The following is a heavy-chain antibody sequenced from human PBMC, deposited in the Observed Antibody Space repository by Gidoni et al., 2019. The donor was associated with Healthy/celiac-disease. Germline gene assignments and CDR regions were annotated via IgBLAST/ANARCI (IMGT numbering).Heavy chain of an antibody. V-gene: IGHV5-51*01. CDR3: ARLPVGTQWLGLYFDY. CDR1: GYSFTSYW. D-gene: IGHD6-19*01. CDR2: IYPGDSDT. J-gene: IGHJ4*02. Sequence: EVQLVQSGAEVKKPGESRKISCKGSGYSFTSYWIGWVRQMPGKGLEWMGIIYPGDSDTRYSPSFQGQVTISADKSISTAYLQWSSLKASDTAMYYCARLPVGTQWLGLYFDYWGQGTLVTVSS.